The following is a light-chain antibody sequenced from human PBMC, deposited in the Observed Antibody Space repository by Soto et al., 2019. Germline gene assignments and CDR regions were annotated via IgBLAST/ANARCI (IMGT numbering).Light chain of an antibody. V-gene: IGKV3-15*01. Sequence: EIILTQSPASLSVSPGERATLSCRASQSVNNNFAWYQQKPGQAPRLLIYGASTRATGIPGRFRGSGSGTEFTLTITGLQSEDFAVYFCQQYNNVPPDTFGQGTKLEIK. CDR2: GAS. CDR1: QSVNNN. J-gene: IGKJ2*01. CDR3: QQYNNVPPDT.